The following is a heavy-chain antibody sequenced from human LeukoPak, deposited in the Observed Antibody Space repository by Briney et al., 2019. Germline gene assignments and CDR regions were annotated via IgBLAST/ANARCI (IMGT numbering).Heavy chain of an antibody. D-gene: IGHD3-10*01. CDR2: ISSSGSTI. V-gene: IGHV3-48*03. CDR3: ARAEYYYGSASLHY. CDR1: GFTFSSYE. J-gene: IGHJ4*02. Sequence: PGGSLRLACAASGFTFSSYEMNWVRQAPGKGLEWVSYISSSGSTIYYADSVKGRFTISRDNAKNSLYLQMNSLRAEDTAVYYCARAEYYYGSASLHYWGQWTLVTVSS.